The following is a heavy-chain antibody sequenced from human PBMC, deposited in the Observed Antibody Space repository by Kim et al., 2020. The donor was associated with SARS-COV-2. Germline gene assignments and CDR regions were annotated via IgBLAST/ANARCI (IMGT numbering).Heavy chain of an antibody. Sequence: GGSLRLSCAASGFTFSSYSMNWVRQAPGKGLEWVSSISSSSSYIYYADSVKGRFTISRDNAKNSLYLQMNSLRAEDTAVYYCARSPALGQQLVFMDVWGQGTTVTVSS. V-gene: IGHV3-21*01. CDR1: GFTFSSYS. CDR2: ISSSSSYI. D-gene: IGHD6-13*01. CDR3: ARSPALGQQLVFMDV. J-gene: IGHJ6*02.